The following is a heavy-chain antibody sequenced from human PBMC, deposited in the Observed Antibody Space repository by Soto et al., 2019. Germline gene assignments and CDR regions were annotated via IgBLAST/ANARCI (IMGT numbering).Heavy chain of an antibody. CDR3: ARDLYSSGPPDAFDI. Sequence: GASVKVSCKASGGTFSSYAISWVRQAPGQGLEWMGGIIPIFGTANYAQKFQGRVTITADESTSTAYMELSSLRSEDTAVYYCARDLYSSGPPDAFDIWGQGTMVTVSS. V-gene: IGHV1-69*13. J-gene: IGHJ3*02. CDR1: GGTFSSYA. CDR2: IIPIFGTA. D-gene: IGHD6-19*01.